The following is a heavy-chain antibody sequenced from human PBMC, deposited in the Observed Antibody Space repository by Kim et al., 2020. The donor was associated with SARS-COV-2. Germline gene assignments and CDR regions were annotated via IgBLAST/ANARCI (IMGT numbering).Heavy chain of an antibody. V-gene: IGHV4-34*01. D-gene: IGHD1-26*01. J-gene: IGHJ4*02. Sequence: NYNPSRKSRVTISVDTSKNQFSLKLSSVTAADTAVYYCARGLGGSYYLDYWGQGTLVTVSS. CDR3: ARGLGGSYYLDY.